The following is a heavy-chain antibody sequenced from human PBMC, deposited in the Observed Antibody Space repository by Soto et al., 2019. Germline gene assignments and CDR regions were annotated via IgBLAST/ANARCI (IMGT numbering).Heavy chain of an antibody. V-gene: IGHV1-18*04. D-gene: IGHD6-13*01. CDR1: GCIFHKCG. CDR2: ISAYNGNT. J-gene: IGHJ4*02. Sequence: VSCPASGCIFHKCGFRWARQAPGQGLEWMGWISAYNGNTNYAQKLQGRVTMTTDTSTSTAYMELRSLRSDDTAVYYCARDPRSWYYFDYWRQGNLVTRSS. CDR3: ARDPRSWYYFDY.